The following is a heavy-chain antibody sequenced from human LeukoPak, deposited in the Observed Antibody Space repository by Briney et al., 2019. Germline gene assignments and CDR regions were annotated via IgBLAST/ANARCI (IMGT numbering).Heavy chain of an antibody. Sequence: PSETLSLTCAVYGGSFSDYYWSWIRQPPGKGLEWIGDIKHSRSTNNKPSLVSRVTISVDTSKNQFSLKLSSVTAADTAVYYCARARPTVTDDYDAFDIWGQGTMVAVSS. D-gene: IGHD4-17*01. CDR1: GGSFSDYY. V-gene: IGHV4-34*01. J-gene: IGHJ3*02. CDR2: IKHSRST. CDR3: ARARPTVTDDYDAFDI.